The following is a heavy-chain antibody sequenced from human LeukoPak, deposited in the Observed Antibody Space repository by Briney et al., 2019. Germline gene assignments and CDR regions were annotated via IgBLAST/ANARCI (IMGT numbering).Heavy chain of an antibody. D-gene: IGHD3-16*02. CDR1: GDSISSYY. V-gene: IGHV4-59*01. CDR3: ARVRGGVIVDY. Sequence: SETLSLTCTVSGDSISSYYWSWIRQPPGKGLEWIGYIYYTGRTYYNPSLKSRVSISVDTSKNQFSLELNSVTAADTAVYYCARVRGGVIVDYWGQGTLVTVSS. J-gene: IGHJ4*02. CDR2: IYYTGRT.